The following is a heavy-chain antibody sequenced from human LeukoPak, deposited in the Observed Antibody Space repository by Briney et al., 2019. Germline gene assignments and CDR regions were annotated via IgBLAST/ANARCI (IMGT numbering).Heavy chain of an antibody. J-gene: IGHJ6*03. Sequence: SETLSLTCAVYGGSFSGYYWSWIRQPPGNGLEWIGEINHSGSTNYNPSLKSRATISVDTSKNQFSLKLSSVTAADTAVYYCARCRQEYSSSWYVYYYYYMDVWGKGTTVTVSS. CDR1: GGSFSGYY. CDR2: INHSGST. D-gene: IGHD6-13*01. CDR3: ARCRQEYSSSWYVYYYYYMDV. V-gene: IGHV4-34*01.